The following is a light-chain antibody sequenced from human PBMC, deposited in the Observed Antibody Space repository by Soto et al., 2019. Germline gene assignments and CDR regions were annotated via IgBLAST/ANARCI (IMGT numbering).Light chain of an antibody. CDR2: SND. CDR3: AAWDDTLGGV. CDR1: SSNIGSNY. V-gene: IGLV1-47*02. J-gene: IGLJ3*02. Sequence: QSVLTQPPSASGTPGQTVTISCSGGSSNIGSNYVYWYQQLSGTAPRLFIYSNDQRSSGVPDRFSGSRSGTSASLAISGLRSEDEADHYCAAWDDTLGGVFGGGTKVTVL.